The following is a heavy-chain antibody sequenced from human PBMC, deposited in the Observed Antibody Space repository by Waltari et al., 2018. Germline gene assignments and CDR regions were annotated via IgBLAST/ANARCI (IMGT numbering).Heavy chain of an antibody. J-gene: IGHJ4*02. D-gene: IGHD2-2*01. V-gene: IGHV4-34*01. CDR3: ARGGGYDVGSLTPRWFDY. CDR1: GGSFSGYY. Sequence: QVQLQQWGAGLLKPSETLSLTCAVYGGSFSGYYWSWIRQPPGKGLEWIGEINHSGSTNYNPSLKSRVTISVDTSKNQFSLKLSSVTAADTAVYYCARGGGYDVGSLTPRWFDYWGQGTLVTVSS. CDR2: INHSGST.